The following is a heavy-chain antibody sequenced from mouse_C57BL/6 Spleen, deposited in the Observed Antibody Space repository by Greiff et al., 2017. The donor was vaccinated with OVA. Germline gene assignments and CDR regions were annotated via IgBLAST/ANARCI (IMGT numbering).Heavy chain of an antibody. J-gene: IGHJ2*01. CDR2: IDPNSGGT. Sequence: QVQLKQPGAELVKPGASVKLSCKASGYTFTSYWMHWVKQRPGRGLEWIGRIDPNSGGTKYNEKFKSKATLTVDKPSSTAYMQLSSLTSEDSAVYYCAKGGYYDGYPGYWGQGTTLTVSS. D-gene: IGHD2-3*01. CDR1: GYTFTSYW. CDR3: AKGGYYDGYPGY. V-gene: IGHV1-72*01.